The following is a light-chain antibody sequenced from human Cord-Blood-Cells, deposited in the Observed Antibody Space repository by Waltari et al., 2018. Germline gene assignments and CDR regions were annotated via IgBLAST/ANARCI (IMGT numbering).Light chain of an antibody. CDR3: SSYAGSNNLV. CDR1: SSDVGGYNY. J-gene: IGLJ2*01. Sequence: QSALTQPPSASGSPGQSVTISCTGTSSDVGGYNYVSWYQQHLGKAPKLMIYEVSKRPSGVPDRFSDSKSGNTASLTVSGLQAEDEADYYCSSYAGSNNLVFGGGTKLTVL. CDR2: EVS. V-gene: IGLV2-8*01.